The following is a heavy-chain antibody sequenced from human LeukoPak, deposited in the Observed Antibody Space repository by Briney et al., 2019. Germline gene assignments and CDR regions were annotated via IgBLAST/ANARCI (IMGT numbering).Heavy chain of an antibody. Sequence: SETLSLTCAVYGGSFSGYYWSWIRLPPGKGLEWIGEINHSGSTNYNPSLKSRVTISVDTSKNQFSLKLSSVTAADTAVYYCARGPRTNYDFWSGYYFGLDYWGQGTLVTVSS. J-gene: IGHJ4*02. D-gene: IGHD3-3*01. CDR2: INHSGST. CDR3: ARGPRTNYDFWSGYYFGLDY. V-gene: IGHV4-34*01. CDR1: GGSFSGYY.